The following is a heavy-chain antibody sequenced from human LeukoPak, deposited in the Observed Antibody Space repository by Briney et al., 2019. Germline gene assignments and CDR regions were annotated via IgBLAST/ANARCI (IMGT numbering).Heavy chain of an antibody. D-gene: IGHD2-2*01. J-gene: IGHJ4*02. CDR3: AMRSTQGRIVVVPAAGTDY. V-gene: IGHV3-23*01. CDR2: ISGSGGST. Sequence: GGSLRLSCAASGFTFSSYAMSWVRQAPGKGLEWVSAISGSGGSTYYADSVKGRFTISRDNSKNTLYLQMNSLRAEDTAVYYCAMRSTQGRIVVVPAAGTDYWGQGTLVTVSS. CDR1: GFTFSSYA.